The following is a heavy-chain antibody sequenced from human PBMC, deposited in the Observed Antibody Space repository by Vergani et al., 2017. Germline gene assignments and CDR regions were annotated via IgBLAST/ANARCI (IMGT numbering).Heavy chain of an antibody. J-gene: IGHJ4*02. CDR3: AKDQGCSNTRGCFDY. Sequence: EVQLLESGGGLVQPGGSLRLSCAASGFTFSSYAMSWVRQAPGKGLEWVSAISGSGGSTYYADSVKGRFTISRDNSKKTLYLQMNSLRAEHTAVYYCAKDQGCSNTRGCFDYWGQGTLVTVSS. CDR2: ISGSGGST. V-gene: IGHV3-23*01. D-gene: IGHD4-11*01. CDR1: GFTFSSYA.